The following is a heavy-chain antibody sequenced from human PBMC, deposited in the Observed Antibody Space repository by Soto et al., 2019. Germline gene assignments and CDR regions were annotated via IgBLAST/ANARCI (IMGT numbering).Heavy chain of an antibody. CDR1: GGTFSSYA. Sequence: GASVKVSCKASGGTFSSYAISWVRQAPGQGLEWMGGIIPIFGTANYAQKFQGRVTITADESTSTAYMELSSLRSEDTAVYYCARVYGDYVDYYYYYGMDVWGQGTTVTGSS. V-gene: IGHV1-69*13. J-gene: IGHJ6*02. D-gene: IGHD4-17*01. CDR3: ARVYGDYVDYYYYYGMDV. CDR2: IIPIFGTA.